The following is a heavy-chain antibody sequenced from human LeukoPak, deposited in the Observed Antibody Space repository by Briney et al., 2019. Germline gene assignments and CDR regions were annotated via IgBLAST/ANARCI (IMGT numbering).Heavy chain of an antibody. Sequence: PSETLSLTCTVPGGSISSGSYYWSWIRQPAGKGLEWIGRIYTSGSTNYNPSLKSRVTISVDRSKNQFSLKLSSVTAADTAVYYCASISRYSGSLGIDYWGQGTLVTVSS. CDR1: GGSISSGSYY. CDR2: IYTSGST. V-gene: IGHV4-61*02. D-gene: IGHD1-26*01. J-gene: IGHJ4*02. CDR3: ASISRYSGSLGIDY.